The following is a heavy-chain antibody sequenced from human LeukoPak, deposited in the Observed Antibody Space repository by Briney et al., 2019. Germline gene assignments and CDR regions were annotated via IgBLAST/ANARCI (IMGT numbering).Heavy chain of an antibody. V-gene: IGHV3-30-3*01. J-gene: IGHJ2*01. CDR3: ARARVDIAMFTWLNWYFDL. CDR2: ISYDGSNK. Sequence: GGSLRLSFSASGFSFSSYAMHWVRQAPGKGLEWVAVISYDGSNKYYADSVKGRFTISRDNSKNALYLQMNSLRAEDTAVYYCARARVDIAMFTWLNWYFDLWGRGTLVTVSS. CDR1: GFSFSSYA. D-gene: IGHD5-18*01.